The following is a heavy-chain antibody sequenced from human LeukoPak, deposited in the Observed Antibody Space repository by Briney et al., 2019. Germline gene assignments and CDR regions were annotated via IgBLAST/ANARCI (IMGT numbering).Heavy chain of an antibody. Sequence: ASVKVSCKASGGTFSTYAISWVRQAPGQGLEWMGGIIPIFGTANYAQKFQGRVTITADKSTSTTYMELSSLRSEDTAVYYRARGSGITMVRGVIEYYFDYWGQGTLVTVSS. V-gene: IGHV1-69*06. D-gene: IGHD3-10*01. CDR1: GGTFSTYA. CDR3: ARGSGITMVRGVIEYYFDY. J-gene: IGHJ4*02. CDR2: IIPIFGTA.